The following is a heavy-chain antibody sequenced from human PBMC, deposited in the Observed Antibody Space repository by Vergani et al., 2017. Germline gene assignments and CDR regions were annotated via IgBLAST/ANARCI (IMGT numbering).Heavy chain of an antibody. CDR2: IYSGGSST. D-gene: IGHD6-13*01. CDR1: GFTFSSYA. J-gene: IGHJ4*02. V-gene: IGHV3-23*03. Sequence: EVQLLESGGGLVQPGGSLRLSCAASGFTFSSYAMSWVRQAPGKGLEWVAVIYSGGSSTYYADSVKGRFTISRDNSKNTLYLQMTSLRAEDTAVYYCAKDLLAAAGTDYWGQGTLVTVSS. CDR3: AKDLLAAAGTDY.